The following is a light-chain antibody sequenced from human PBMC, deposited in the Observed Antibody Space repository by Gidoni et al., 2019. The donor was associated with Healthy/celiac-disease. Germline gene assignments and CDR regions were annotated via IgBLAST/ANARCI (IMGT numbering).Light chain of an antibody. Sequence: EIALTKSPATLSLSPGERATLSCRASQSVSSYLAWYQQKPGQAPMLLIYDASNRATGIPARFSCSGSGTDFTLTISSLEPEDFAVYYCQQRSNWSLSITFGQGTRLEIK. CDR2: DAS. CDR1: QSVSSY. CDR3: QQRSNWSLSIT. J-gene: IGKJ5*01. V-gene: IGKV3-11*01.